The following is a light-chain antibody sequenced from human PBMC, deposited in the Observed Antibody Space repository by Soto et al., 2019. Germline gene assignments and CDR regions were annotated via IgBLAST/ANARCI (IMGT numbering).Light chain of an antibody. V-gene: IGLV2-14*01. J-gene: IGLJ1*01. CDR3: ASYSTSSTYV. Sequence: QSMLTQPASLSGSPGQSIPISCTGTSSEVGGYSYVSWYQQQPGKAPKLVISDVSNRPSGVSDRFSGSKSGNTASLTFSGLQTEDEADYYCASYSTSSTYVFGTGTKVTVL. CDR2: DVS. CDR1: SSEVGGYSY.